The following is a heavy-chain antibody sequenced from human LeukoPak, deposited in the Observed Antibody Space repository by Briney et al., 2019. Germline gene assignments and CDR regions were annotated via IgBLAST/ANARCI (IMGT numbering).Heavy chain of an antibody. CDR3: ASEYPTAVTRPFDY. D-gene: IGHD4-17*01. CDR2: IKQDGSEK. CDR1: GFTFSTYW. V-gene: IGHV3-7*01. J-gene: IGHJ4*02. Sequence: GGSLRLSCAASGFTFSTYWMSWVRQAPGKGLEWVANIKQDGSEKYYVDSVKGRFTISRDDAKNSLYLQMSSLRAEDTAVYYCASEYPTAVTRPFDYWGQGTLVTVSS.